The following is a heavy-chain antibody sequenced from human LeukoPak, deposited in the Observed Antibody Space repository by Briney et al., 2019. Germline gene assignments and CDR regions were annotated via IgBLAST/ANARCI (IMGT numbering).Heavy chain of an antibody. D-gene: IGHD1-26*01. V-gene: IGHV3-53*01. Sequence: PGGSLRLSCAASGFTVSSNYMNWVRQAPGKGLEWVSVIYSGSSTYYADSVKGRFTISRDNSKNTVYLQMNSLGAEDTAVYYCAREGTTTSFDYWGQGTLVTVSS. CDR3: AREGTTTSFDY. CDR2: IYSGSST. CDR1: GFTVSSNY. J-gene: IGHJ4*02.